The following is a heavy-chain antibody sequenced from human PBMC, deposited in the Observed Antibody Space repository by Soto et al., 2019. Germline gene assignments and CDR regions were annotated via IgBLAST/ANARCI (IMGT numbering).Heavy chain of an antibody. CDR1: GGTFSSYA. CDR2: IIPIFGTA. Sequence: QVQLVQSGAEVKKPGSSVKVSCKASGGTFSSYAISWVRQAPGQGLEWMGGIIPIFGTANYAQKFQGRVTITADESTSTAYMELSSLRSEDTAVYYCARVHCTNGVCYMGWFDPWGQGTLVTVSS. D-gene: IGHD2-8*01. V-gene: IGHV1-69*01. J-gene: IGHJ5*02. CDR3: ARVHCTNGVCYMGWFDP.